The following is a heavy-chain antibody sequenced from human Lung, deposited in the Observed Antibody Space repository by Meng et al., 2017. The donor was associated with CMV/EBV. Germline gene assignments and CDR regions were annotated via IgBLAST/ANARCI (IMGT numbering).Heavy chain of an antibody. Sequence: SCAASGFTFSSYEMNXVRQAPGKGLEWVSYISSSGSTIYYADSVKGRFTISRDNAKNSLYLQMNSLRAEDTAVYYCARDRRENYYYDFWSGYYPYYYYYGMDVXGQGXTVTVSS. J-gene: IGHJ6*02. CDR3: ARDRRENYYYDFWSGYYPYYYYYGMDV. V-gene: IGHV3-48*03. D-gene: IGHD3-3*01. CDR2: ISSSGSTI. CDR1: GFTFSSYE.